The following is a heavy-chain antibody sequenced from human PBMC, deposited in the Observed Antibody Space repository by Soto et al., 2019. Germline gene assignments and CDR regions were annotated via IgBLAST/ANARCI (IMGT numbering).Heavy chain of an antibody. Sequence: SETLSLTCTVSGGSISSSSCHWGWIRQPPGKGLEWIASIKYSGTTFYNPSLKSRVTLSVDTSKNQFALKLSSVTAADTAVYYCARSPDSSGYYPRWYYYGMDVWGQGTTVTVS. CDR1: GGSISSSSCH. CDR3: ARSPDSSGYYPRWYYYGMDV. CDR2: IKYSGTT. D-gene: IGHD3-22*01. V-gene: IGHV4-39*06. J-gene: IGHJ6*02.